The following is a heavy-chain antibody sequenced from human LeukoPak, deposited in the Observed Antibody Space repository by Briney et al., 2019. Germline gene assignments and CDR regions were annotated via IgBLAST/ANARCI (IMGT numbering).Heavy chain of an antibody. D-gene: IGHD4-17*01. Sequence: GGSLRLSCEASGFTFSDYAMTWVRQAPGKGLEWVSSIKGSGGGSSYADSVKGRFTMTRDNSKSTLYLQMNSLRAGDTAVYFCGRDPNGDYVGAVEFWGQGTLVTVSS. CDR3: GRDPNGDYVGAVEF. CDR2: IKGSGGGS. V-gene: IGHV3-23*01. J-gene: IGHJ3*01. CDR1: GFTFSDYA.